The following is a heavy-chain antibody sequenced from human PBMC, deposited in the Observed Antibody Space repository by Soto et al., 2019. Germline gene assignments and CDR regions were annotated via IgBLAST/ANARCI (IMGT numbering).Heavy chain of an antibody. CDR1: GGSISSYY. J-gene: IGHJ6*02. CDR3: ARVNCSGGSCSDYYYYGMDV. D-gene: IGHD2-15*01. Sequence: SETLSLTCTVSGGSISSYYWSWIRQPPGKGLEWIGYIYYSGSTNYNPSLKSRVTISVDTSKNQFSLKLSSVTAADTAVYYCARVNCSGGSCSDYYYYGMDVWGQGTTVTVSS. CDR2: IYYSGST. V-gene: IGHV4-59*01.